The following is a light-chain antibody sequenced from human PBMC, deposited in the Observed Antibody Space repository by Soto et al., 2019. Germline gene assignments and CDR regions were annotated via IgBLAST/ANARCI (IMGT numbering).Light chain of an antibody. CDR1: SSDVGGYNS. CDR3: SSYTSSSTLFYV. Sequence: QSVLTQPASVSGSPGQSITISCTGSSSDVGGYNSVSWYQQHPGKAPKLMIYDVSYRPSGVSIRFSGSKSGNTASLTISGLQAEDEADYYCSSYTSSSTLFYVFGTGTKSPS. J-gene: IGLJ1*01. CDR2: DVS. V-gene: IGLV2-14*03.